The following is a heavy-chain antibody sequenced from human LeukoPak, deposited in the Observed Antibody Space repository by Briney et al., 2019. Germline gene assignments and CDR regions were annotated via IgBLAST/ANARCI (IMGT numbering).Heavy chain of an antibody. J-gene: IGHJ4*02. CDR2: TYYRSRLYN. D-gene: IGHD3-10*01. Sequence: SQTLSLTCALSGDILSSNSAAWHWVRQSPSRGLEWLGRTYYRSRLYNDYAVSVKSRITINADTSKNQFSLQMNSVTPEDTAVYYCAAGSSGSSNYYFDYWGQGTLVTVSS. V-gene: IGHV6-1*01. CDR1: GDILSSNSAA. CDR3: AAGSSGSSNYYFDY.